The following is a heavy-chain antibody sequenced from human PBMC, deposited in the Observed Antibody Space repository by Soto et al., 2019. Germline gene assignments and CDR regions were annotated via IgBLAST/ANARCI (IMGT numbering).Heavy chain of an antibody. CDR2: INPNGGST. J-gene: IGHJ4*02. D-gene: IGHD2-21*01. Sequence: QVQLVQSGAEVKKPGAPVKISCKASGYTFIHYYIHWVRQAPGQGLEWMAIINPNGGSTNYAQKFQGRVTVTSDTSTTTVSMELNSLESDDTAVYFCARSLLQGDFWGQGTLVTVSS. CDR3: ARSLLQGDF. V-gene: IGHV1-46*01. CDR1: GYTFIHYY.